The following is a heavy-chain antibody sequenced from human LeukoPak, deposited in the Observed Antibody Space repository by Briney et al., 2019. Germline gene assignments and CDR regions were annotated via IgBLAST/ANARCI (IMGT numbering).Heavy chain of an antibody. J-gene: IGHJ6*02. V-gene: IGHV3-30-3*01. Sequence: PGGSLRLSCAASGFTFSSYAMHWVRQAPGKGLEWVAVISYDGSNKYYADSVKGRFTISRDNAKNSLYLQMNSLRAEDTAVYYCARDLPDSSGYYYYGMDVWGQGTTVTVSS. D-gene: IGHD3-22*01. CDR2: ISYDGSNK. CDR1: GFTFSSYA. CDR3: ARDLPDSSGYYYYGMDV.